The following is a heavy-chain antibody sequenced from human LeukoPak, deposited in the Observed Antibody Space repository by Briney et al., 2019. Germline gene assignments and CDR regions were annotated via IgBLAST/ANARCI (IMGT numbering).Heavy chain of an antibody. V-gene: IGHV4-59*08. D-gene: IGHD7-27*01. CDR3: ARQNWGILWFDP. J-gene: IGHJ5*02. CDR2: IYYSGTT. CDR1: GGSISSYY. Sequence: PSETLSLTCTVSGGSISSYYWTWIRQPPGKGLEWIGYIYYSGTTYYNPSLKSRVTISVDTSKKQFSLNLSSVTAADTAVYYCARQNWGILWFDPWGQGTLVTVSS.